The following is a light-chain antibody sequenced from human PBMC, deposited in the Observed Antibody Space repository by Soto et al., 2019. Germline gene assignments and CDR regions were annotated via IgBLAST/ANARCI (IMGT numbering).Light chain of an antibody. CDR2: EVS. Sequence: QSALTQPASVSGSPGQSITISYTGTSSDVGAYNSVSWYRQRPGKAPKLLIYEVSNRPSGVSDRFSGSKSGSTASLTISGLQAEDEADYYCNSYTSTTSLEVFGGGTKLTVL. CDR1: SSDVGAYNS. J-gene: IGLJ2*01. CDR3: NSYTSTTSLEV. V-gene: IGLV2-14*01.